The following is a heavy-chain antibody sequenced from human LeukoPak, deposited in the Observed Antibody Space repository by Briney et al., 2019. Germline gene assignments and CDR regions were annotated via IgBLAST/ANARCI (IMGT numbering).Heavy chain of an antibody. CDR3: AGLGSTVKGRIDP. CDR1: GYHFTGYH. Sequence: ASVKVSCKASGYHFTGYHVHWVRQAPGQGLEWMGRISTDSGDADIAQRFQGRVTMTRDTSIITAYMELSRLTSDDSAVYYCAGLGSTVKGRIDPWGQGTSVTVSS. CDR2: ISTDSGDA. D-gene: IGHD5/OR15-5a*01. J-gene: IGHJ5*02. V-gene: IGHV1-2*02.